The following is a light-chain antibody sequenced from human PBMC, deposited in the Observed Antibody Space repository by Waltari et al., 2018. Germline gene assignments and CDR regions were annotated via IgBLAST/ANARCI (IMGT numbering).Light chain of an antibody. V-gene: IGLV4-69*01. CDR1: SEHSASA. CDR2: IDGGGGH. CDR3: QTWDPDTVV. Sequence: QLAVTQSPSASASLGASVKPTCTLRSEHSASAIAWHQHPPEKGPRFLMKIDGGGGHTKGDGIPDRFSGFSSGAERYLTISSLQYEDEAAYYCQTWDPDTVVFGGGTKLTV. J-gene: IGLJ2*01.